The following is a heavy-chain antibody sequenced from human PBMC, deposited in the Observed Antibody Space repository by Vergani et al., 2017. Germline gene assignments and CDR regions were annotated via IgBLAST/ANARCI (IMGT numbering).Heavy chain of an antibody. CDR3: ARKHISNYYDRSGNYYMGYYYGMDV. D-gene: IGHD3-22*01. CDR2: ISSSCSTI. Sequence: QVQLVESVVGLVKPGGSLRLSCAASGFTFSDYYMSWIRQAPGKGLECVSYISSSCSTIYYADSVKGRFTISRDNAKNSLSLKMNSLRAEDTAVYYCARKHISNYYDRSGNYYMGYYYGMDVWGQGTTVTVSS. CDR1: GFTFSDYY. V-gene: IGHV3-11*01. J-gene: IGHJ6*02.